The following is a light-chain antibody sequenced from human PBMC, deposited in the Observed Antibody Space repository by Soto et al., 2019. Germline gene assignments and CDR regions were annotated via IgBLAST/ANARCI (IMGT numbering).Light chain of an antibody. CDR3: QHRSEWPVS. CDR2: DAS. J-gene: IGKJ5*01. V-gene: IGKV3-11*01. CDR1: QSVSSY. Sequence: EIVMTQSPATLSVSPGERATLSCRASQSVSSYLAWYQQKPGQAPRLLIYDASKRAAGIPARFSGSGSWTDFTLTISSLEPEDFAVYYCQHRSEWPVSFGQGTRLEIK.